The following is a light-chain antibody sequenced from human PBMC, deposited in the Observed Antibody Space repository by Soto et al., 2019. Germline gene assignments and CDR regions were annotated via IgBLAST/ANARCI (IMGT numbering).Light chain of an antibody. Sequence: QSVLTQPPSASGTPGQRVTISCSGSSSNIGSNTVNWDQQLPGTAPKLLIYTNNQRPSVGPDRFSSSKSRTSASLAISGLQSEDGAEYYCGAWDDSLNTGVFGGGTKLTVL. J-gene: IGLJ3*02. CDR1: SSNIGSNT. V-gene: IGLV1-44*01. CDR2: TNN. CDR3: GAWDDSLNTGV.